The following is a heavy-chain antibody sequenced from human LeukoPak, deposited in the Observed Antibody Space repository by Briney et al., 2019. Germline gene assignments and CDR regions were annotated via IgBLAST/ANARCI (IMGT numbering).Heavy chain of an antibody. J-gene: IGHJ4*02. CDR1: GFTFSSYA. CDR2: ISGSGGST. D-gene: IGHD3-22*01. V-gene: IGHV3-23*01. Sequence: PGGSLRLSCAASGFTFSSYAMSWVRQAPGKGLEWVSAISGSGGSTYYADSVKGRFTISRDNSKNTLYLQMNSLRAEDTAVYYCAKDSSVSGYYLPPYDYWGQGTLVTVSS. CDR3: AKDSSVSGYYLPPYDY.